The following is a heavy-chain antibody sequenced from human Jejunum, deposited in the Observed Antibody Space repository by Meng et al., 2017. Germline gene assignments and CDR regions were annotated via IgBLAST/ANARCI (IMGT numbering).Heavy chain of an antibody. V-gene: IGHV4-30-4*01. CDR2: IYYSGST. CDR1: GGSISSGDYY. J-gene: IGHJ4*02. D-gene: IGHD4-11*01. Sequence: QVALQGSGPGLVKPSQTLSLTCTVSGGSISSGDYYWSWIRQPPGKGLEWIGYIYYSGSTYYNPSLKSRVTISVDTSKNQFSLKLSSVTAADTAVYYCARDRTTGRYFDYWGQGTLVTVSS. CDR3: ARDRTTGRYFDY.